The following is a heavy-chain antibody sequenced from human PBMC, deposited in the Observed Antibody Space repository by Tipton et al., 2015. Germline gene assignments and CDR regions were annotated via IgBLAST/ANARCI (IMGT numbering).Heavy chain of an antibody. V-gene: IGHV4-59*01. CDR2: IYYSGTT. CDR1: GGSISTYY. CDR3: ARVGGIFGVVAYGMDV. J-gene: IGHJ6*02. Sequence: TLSLTCTVSGGSISTYYWSWIRQPPGKGLEWIGCIYYSGTTNHNPSLKSRVAISVDTSKNQLSLKLTSVTAADSAVYYCARVGGIFGVVAYGMDVWGQGTTVTVSS. D-gene: IGHD3-3*01.